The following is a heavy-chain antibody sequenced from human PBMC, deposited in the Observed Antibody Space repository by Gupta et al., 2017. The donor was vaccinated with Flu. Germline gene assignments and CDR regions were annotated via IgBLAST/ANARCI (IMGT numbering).Heavy chain of an antibody. CDR2: IWNDGSNK. CDR1: GFTFSTYA. D-gene: IGHD2-2*01. J-gene: IGHJ6*03. Sequence: QEHLVESGGGVVQPGTSLTLSWAASGFTFSTYAISWVRQAPGKGLEWVALIWNDGSNKYHVDSVKGRFTISRDNSKSTLYLQMNSLRAEDTAVYYCARNGYCTSTSCSFYMDVWGKGTTVTVSS. V-gene: IGHV3-33*01. CDR3: ARNGYCTSTSCSFYMDV.